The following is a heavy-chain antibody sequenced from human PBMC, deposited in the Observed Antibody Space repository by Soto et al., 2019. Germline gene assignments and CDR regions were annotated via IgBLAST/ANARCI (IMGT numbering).Heavy chain of an antibody. V-gene: IGHV6-1*01. D-gene: IGHD1-7*01. CDR2: TYYRSKWYN. CDR3: AGIWNYAGSGWFDP. J-gene: IGHJ5*02. Sequence: SQTLSLTCAISGDSVSSNSAAWNWIRQSPSRGLEWLGRTYYRSKWYNDYAVSVKSRITINPDTSKNQFSRQLNSVTPEDTAVYYCAGIWNYAGSGWFDPWGQGTLVTVSS. CDR1: GDSVSSNSAA.